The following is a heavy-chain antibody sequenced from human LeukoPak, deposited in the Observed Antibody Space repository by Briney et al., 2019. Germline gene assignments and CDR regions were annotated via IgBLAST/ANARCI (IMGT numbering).Heavy chain of an antibody. CDR2: ISGSDNYI. Sequence: GGSLRLSCVASGFTFSLYNMNWVRQAPGKGLEWVSSISGSDNYIFYADSVKGRFTISRDNAKNSLFLQMDSLRAEDTAVYYCARDSLARPLGYWGQGTLVTVSS. D-gene: IGHD6-6*01. J-gene: IGHJ4*02. CDR3: ARDSLARPLGY. V-gene: IGHV3-21*01. CDR1: GFTFSLYN.